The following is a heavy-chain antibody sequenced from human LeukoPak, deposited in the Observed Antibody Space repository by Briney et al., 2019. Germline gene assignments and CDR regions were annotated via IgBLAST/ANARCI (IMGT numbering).Heavy chain of an antibody. CDR3: ARQSISGSSLSYFDY. V-gene: IGHV4-59*01. Sequence: PSETLSLTCTVSGGSISSYYWSWIRQPPGKGMEWIGNIYDSGSTNYNPSLKSRVTISVDTSKNQCSLKLSSVTAADTAVYYCARQSISGSSLSYFDYWGQGTLVNVSS. CDR1: GGSISSYY. D-gene: IGHD3-22*01. CDR2: IYDSGST. J-gene: IGHJ4*02.